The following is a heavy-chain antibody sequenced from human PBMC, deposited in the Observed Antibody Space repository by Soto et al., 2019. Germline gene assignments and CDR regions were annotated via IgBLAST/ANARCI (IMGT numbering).Heavy chain of an antibody. D-gene: IGHD2-15*01. CDR3: PRNTDHRLARGWHDP. Sequence: QGQLHESGGGVVHPGTSLRLSCAASGLTFSSSAMHWVRQAPGKGLEWVAMISHDGSHEYYGDSVKGRFSVSRDNSRNIVDLQLNTLTIEDTAVYFCPRNTDHRLARGWHDPWGQRTLVNVSS. CDR1: GLTFSSSA. CDR2: ISHDGSHE. V-gene: IGHV3-30-3*01. J-gene: IGHJ5*02.